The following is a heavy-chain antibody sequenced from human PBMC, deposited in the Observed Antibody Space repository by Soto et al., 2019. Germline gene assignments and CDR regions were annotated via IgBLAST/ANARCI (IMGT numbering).Heavy chain of an antibody. Sequence: QLQLQESGPGLVKPSETLSLTCTVSGGSISSSSYYWGWIRQPPGRGLEWIGSIYYSGSTYYNPSLKSRVTISVDTSKNQFSLKLSSVTAADTAVYYCASRNYDFFTLGFFPDYWGQGTLVTVSS. J-gene: IGHJ4*02. V-gene: IGHV4-39*01. CDR3: ASRNYDFFTLGFFPDY. D-gene: IGHD3-3*01. CDR1: GGSISSSSYY. CDR2: IYYSGST.